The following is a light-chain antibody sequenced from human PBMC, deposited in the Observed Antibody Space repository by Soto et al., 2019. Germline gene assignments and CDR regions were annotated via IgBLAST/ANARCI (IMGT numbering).Light chain of an antibody. V-gene: IGKV3-20*01. CDR1: QSVSSSY. CDR3: QQYDSWPRLT. CDR2: GSS. J-gene: IGKJ4*02. Sequence: EIVLTQSPGTLSLSPGERATLSCRASQSVSSSYLAWYQQKPGQATRLLIDGSSSRATGIPDRFSGSGSGTEFTITISSLQPEDFEVYYCQQYDSWPRLTFGEGTKVEIK.